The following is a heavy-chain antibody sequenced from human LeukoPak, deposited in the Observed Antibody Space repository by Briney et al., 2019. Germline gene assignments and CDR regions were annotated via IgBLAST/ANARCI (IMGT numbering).Heavy chain of an antibody. CDR3: AKGIYSSGWSYFDY. J-gene: IGHJ4*01. CDR2: LSGSGITT. Sequence: GGSLRLSCAASVFTFSNSAMSWVRQAPGKGLEWVSTLSGSGITTYYADSVKGRFTISRDNSKNTLYLRMNSLRAEDTAVYYRAKGIYSSGWSYFDYWGHGTLVTVSS. D-gene: IGHD6-19*01. CDR1: VFTFSNSA. V-gene: IGHV3-23*01.